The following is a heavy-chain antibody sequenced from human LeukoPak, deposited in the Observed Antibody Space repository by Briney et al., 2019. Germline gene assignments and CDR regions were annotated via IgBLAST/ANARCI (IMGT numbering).Heavy chain of an antibody. CDR1: GFTFTTYG. Sequence: GGSLRLSCAASGFTFTTYGMHWVRQAPGKGLEWVAVIWYDGSNTYYADSVRGRFTISRDNSKNTLYLQMNSLRAEDTAVYYCARGGYSYGYDYYYGMDVWGQGTTVTVSS. D-gene: IGHD5-18*01. V-gene: IGHV3-33*01. J-gene: IGHJ6*02. CDR3: ARGGYSYGYDYYYGMDV. CDR2: IWYDGSNT.